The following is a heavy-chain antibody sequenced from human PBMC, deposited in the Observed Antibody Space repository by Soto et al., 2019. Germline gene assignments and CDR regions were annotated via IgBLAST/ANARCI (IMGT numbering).Heavy chain of an antibody. Sequence: ASVKVSCKASGYTSTNYGMHLVRQAPGQRLEWMGWINAGSGNTKYSQKFQGRITITRDTSASTVYMELSSLRSEDTAFYYCANDIIVIPGAKGFDYWGKGALVTVSS. D-gene: IGHD2-2*01. V-gene: IGHV1-3*01. J-gene: IGHJ4*02. CDR2: INAGSGNT. CDR1: GYTSTNYG. CDR3: ANDIIVIPGAKGFDY.